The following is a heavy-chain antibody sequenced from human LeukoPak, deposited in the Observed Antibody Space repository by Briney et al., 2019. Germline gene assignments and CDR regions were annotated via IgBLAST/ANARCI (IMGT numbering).Heavy chain of an antibody. CDR2: INHSGST. J-gene: IGHJ4*02. D-gene: IGHD3-10*01. V-gene: IGHV4-34*01. CDR1: GGSFSGYY. CDR3: ARVLYGSGSHYPQGD. Sequence: SETLSLTCAVYGGSFSGYYWSWIRQPPGKGLEWIGEINHSGSTNYNPSLKSRVTISVDTSKNQFSLKLSSVTAADTAVYYCARVLYGSGSHYPQGDWGQGTLVTVSS.